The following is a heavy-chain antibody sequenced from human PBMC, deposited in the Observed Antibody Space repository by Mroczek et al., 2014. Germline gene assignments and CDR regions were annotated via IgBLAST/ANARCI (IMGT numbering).Heavy chain of an antibody. CDR3: ARAEADGYNFEGDY. CDR2: INPNSGGT. J-gene: IGHJ4*02. Sequence: QVQLQQGGAEVKKPGASVKVSCKASGYTFTGYYMHWVRQAPGQGLEWMGWINPNSGGTNYAQKFQGRVTMTRDTSISTAYMELSRLRSDDTAVYYCARAEADGYNFEGDYWGQGTLVTVSS. CDR1: GYTFTGYY. V-gene: IGHV1-2*02. D-gene: IGHD5-24*01.